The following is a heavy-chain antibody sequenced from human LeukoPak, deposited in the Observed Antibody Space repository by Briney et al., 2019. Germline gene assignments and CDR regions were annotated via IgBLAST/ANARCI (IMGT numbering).Heavy chain of an antibody. CDR2: FYPGDSDT. Sequence: GESLKISCNSSGYLFSTYWIPRLPQLPWKGLEWMGIFYPGDSDTRDSQSFQGQVTISADISINTAYLQWTSLKASDTAMYYCARSGTRGFDYWGQGTLVTVSP. CDR1: GYLFSTYW. D-gene: IGHD3-10*01. V-gene: IGHV5-51*01. J-gene: IGHJ4*02. CDR3: ARSGTRGFDY.